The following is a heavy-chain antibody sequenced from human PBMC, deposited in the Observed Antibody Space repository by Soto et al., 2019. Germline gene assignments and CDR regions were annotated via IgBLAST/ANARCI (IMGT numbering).Heavy chain of an antibody. V-gene: IGHV3-23*03. CDR1: GFSFDMYA. J-gene: IGHJ6*02. D-gene: IGHD6-13*01. CDR2: VQSNEIT. CDR3: AKDLAAYYYYYGMDV. Sequence: GGSLRLSCQASGFSFDMYAMSWVRQAPGKGLEWVSLVQSNEITYYADSVKGRFTISRDNSKNTLYLQMNSLRAEDTAVYYCAKDLAAYYYYYGMDVWGQGTTVTVSS.